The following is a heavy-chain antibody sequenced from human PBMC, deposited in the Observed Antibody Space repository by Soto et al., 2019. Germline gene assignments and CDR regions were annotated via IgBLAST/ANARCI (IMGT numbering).Heavy chain of an antibody. V-gene: IGHV3-13*01. J-gene: IGHJ3*01. CDR2: IGTAGDT. CDR1: GFTFSDYD. Sequence: GGSLRLSCAASGFTFSDYDMHWVRQPTGKGLKWVSAIGTAGDTHYSDSVKGRFAISRENAKNSLYPQMNSLRVGDTAVYYCARRASDYRPSNTWAGGLDFWGQGTMVTVSS. CDR3: ARRASDYRPSNTWAGGLDF. D-gene: IGHD4-17*01.